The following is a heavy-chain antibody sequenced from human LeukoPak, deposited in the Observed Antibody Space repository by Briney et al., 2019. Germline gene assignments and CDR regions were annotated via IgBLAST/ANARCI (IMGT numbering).Heavy chain of an antibody. J-gene: IGHJ5*02. CDR2: INTNTGNP. Sequence: ASVKVSCKASGYTFTSYAMNWVRQAPGQGLEWMGWINTNTGNPTYAQGFTGRFVFSLDTSVSTAYLQISSLKAEDTAVYYCARDYLVLLWSGELSGDYNWFDPWGQGTLVTVSS. CDR1: GYTFTSYA. D-gene: IGHD3-10*01. V-gene: IGHV7-4-1*02. CDR3: ARDYLVLLWSGELSGDYNWFDP.